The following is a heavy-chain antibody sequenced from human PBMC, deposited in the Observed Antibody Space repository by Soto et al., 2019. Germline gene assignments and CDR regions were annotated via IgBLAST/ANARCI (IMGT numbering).Heavy chain of an antibody. V-gene: IGHV3-33*08. CDR2: IWYDGSNK. J-gene: IGHJ6*02. CDR1: GFTFSSYA. Sequence: PGGSLRLSCAASGFTFSSYAMHWVRQTPGKGLEWVAVIWYDGSNKYYADSVKGRFTISRDNAKNTLYLQMNSLRAEDTALYYCASSTPPEWELINGSYYYGMDVWGQGTTVTVSS. D-gene: IGHD1-26*01. CDR3: ASSTPPEWELINGSYYYGMDV.